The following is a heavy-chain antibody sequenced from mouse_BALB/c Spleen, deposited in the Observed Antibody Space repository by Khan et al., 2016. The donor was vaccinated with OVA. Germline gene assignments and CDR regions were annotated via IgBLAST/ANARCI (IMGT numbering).Heavy chain of an antibody. Sequence: QVQLKESGPGLVAPSQSLSITCTVSGFSLTGYGVNWVRQPPGKGLEWLGMIWGDGSTDYNSALKSRLSISKDNSTSQVFLKMNSLQTDDTARYYGARAYYSNYREAMDYWGQGTLVTVSS. CDR3: ARAYYSNYREAMDY. J-gene: IGHJ4*01. CDR2: IWGDGST. V-gene: IGHV2-6-7*01. CDR1: GFSLTGYG. D-gene: IGHD2-5*01.